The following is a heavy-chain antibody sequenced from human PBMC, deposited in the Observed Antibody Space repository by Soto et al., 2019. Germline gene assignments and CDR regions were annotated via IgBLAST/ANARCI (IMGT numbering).Heavy chain of an antibody. CDR3: ARNSQYYDFWSGYYGWFDP. D-gene: IGHD3-3*01. CDR2: ISAYNGNT. V-gene: IGHV1-18*01. CDR1: GYTFTSYG. J-gene: IGHJ5*02. Sequence: ASVKVSCKASGYTFTSYGISWVRQVPGQGLEWMGWISAYNGNTNYAQKLQGRVTMTTDTSTSTAYMELRSLRSDDTAVYYCARNSQYYDFWSGYYGWFDPWGQGTLVTVSS.